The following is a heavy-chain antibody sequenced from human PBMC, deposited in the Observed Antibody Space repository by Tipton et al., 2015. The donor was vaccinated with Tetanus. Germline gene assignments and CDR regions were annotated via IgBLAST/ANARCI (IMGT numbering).Heavy chain of an antibody. V-gene: IGHV3-53*01. Sequence: SLRLSCVASGFIVSSHYMSWVRQAPGKGLEWVSVMYSGGDTYYVDSVKGRFSISRDNAKNTLYLQMNSLRVEDTAVYYCVREGQWLGSDAFDVWGRGTMVTVSS. D-gene: IGHD6-19*01. CDR3: VREGQWLGSDAFDV. J-gene: IGHJ3*01. CDR1: GFIVSSHY. CDR2: MYSGGDT.